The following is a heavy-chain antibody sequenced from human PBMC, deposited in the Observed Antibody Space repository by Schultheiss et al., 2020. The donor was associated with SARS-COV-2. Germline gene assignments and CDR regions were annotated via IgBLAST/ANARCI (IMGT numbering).Heavy chain of an antibody. Sequence: SVKVSCKASGGTFSTYTISWVRQAPGQGLEWMGGIIPIFGTANYAQKFQGRVTMTRNTSISTAYMELSSLRSEDTAVYYCAREWPGLWFGLQDYWGQGTLVTVSS. V-gene: IGHV1-69*05. D-gene: IGHD3-10*01. CDR2: IIPIFGTA. CDR1: GGTFSTYT. J-gene: IGHJ4*02. CDR3: AREWPGLWFGLQDY.